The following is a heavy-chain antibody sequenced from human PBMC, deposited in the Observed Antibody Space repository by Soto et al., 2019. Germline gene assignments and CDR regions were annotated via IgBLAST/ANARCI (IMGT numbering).Heavy chain of an antibody. CDR3: ARMGHGDYSHYGLDV. CDR2: SSGYNANT. Sequence: QVQLVQSGAEVKKPGASVKVSCKASGYSFTRYGISWVRQAPGQGLEWMGWSSGYNANTNYPQNFQGRVTMTTDTATSTAYLSVRNLISNDPAVYYYARMGHGDYSHYGLDVWGQWTTVTVS. V-gene: IGHV1-18*01. J-gene: IGHJ6*02. CDR1: GYSFTRYG. D-gene: IGHD3-16*01.